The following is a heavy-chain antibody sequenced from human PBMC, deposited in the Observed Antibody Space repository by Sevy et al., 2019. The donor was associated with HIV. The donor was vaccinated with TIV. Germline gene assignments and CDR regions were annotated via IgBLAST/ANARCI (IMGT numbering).Heavy chain of an antibody. CDR3: AKDRDYGPYYYYGMDV. CDR1: GFTFSSYG. D-gene: IGHD4-17*01. V-gene: IGHV3-30*18. CDR2: ISYDGSNK. J-gene: IGHJ6*02. Sequence: GGCLRLSCAASGFTFSSYGMHWVRQAPGKGLEWVAVISYDGSNKYYADSVKGRFTISRDNSKNTLYLQMNSLRAEDTAVYYCAKDRDYGPYYYYGMDVWGQGTTVTVSS.